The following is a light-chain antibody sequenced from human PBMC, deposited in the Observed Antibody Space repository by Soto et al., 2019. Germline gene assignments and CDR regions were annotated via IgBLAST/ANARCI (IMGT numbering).Light chain of an antibody. V-gene: IGLV3-21*04. CDR1: NVGSNS. Sequence: SYELTQPPSVSVAPGKTARITCAGNNVGSNSVHWYQQKPGQAPVLVLYYDNDRPSGIPERISGSKSGNTATLSFSRVEAGDEADYYCQVWDITSIHPVVFGGGTKLTVL. CDR2: YDN. CDR3: QVWDITSIHPVV. J-gene: IGLJ2*01.